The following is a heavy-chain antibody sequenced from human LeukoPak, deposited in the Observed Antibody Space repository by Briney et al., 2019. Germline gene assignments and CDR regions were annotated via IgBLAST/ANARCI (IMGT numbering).Heavy chain of an antibody. J-gene: IGHJ4*02. V-gene: IGHV4-59*08. CDR3: ARLEAY. CDR2: ISYSGGT. Sequence: PSETLSLTCTVSGDSISSYSWGWIRQPPGKGLEWIGYISYSGGTNYNPSLKSRVMISIDTSQKQFSLQLRFVTAADTAVYYCARLEAYWGQGTLVTVSS. CDR1: GDSISSYS. D-gene: IGHD3-3*01.